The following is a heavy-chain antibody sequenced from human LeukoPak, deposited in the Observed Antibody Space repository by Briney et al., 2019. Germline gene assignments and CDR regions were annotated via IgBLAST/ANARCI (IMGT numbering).Heavy chain of an antibody. J-gene: IGHJ5*02. Sequence: PSETLSLTCTVSGGSISSSSYYWGWIRQPPGKGLEWIGSIYYSGSTYYNPSLKSRVTISVDTSKNQFSLKLSSVTAADTAVYYCARGPYDLNWFDPWGQGTLVTVSS. CDR1: GGSISSSSYY. CDR3: ARGPYDLNWFDP. V-gene: IGHV4-39*07. D-gene: IGHD5-12*01. CDR2: IYYSGST.